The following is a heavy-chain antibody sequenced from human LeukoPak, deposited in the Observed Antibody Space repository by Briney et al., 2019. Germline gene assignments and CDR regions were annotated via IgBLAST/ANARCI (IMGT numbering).Heavy chain of an antibody. CDR1: GFTVSDNY. CDR3: AKDSFSYNGRWDAFDI. J-gene: IGHJ3*02. CDR2: IYTGGDT. V-gene: IGHV3-66*01. Sequence: PGGSLRLSCAASGFTVSDNYMSWVRQAPGKGLEWVSIIYTGGDTYYADSVKDRFTISRDNSKNTVSLQMNSLRAEDTAVYYCAKDSFSYNGRWDAFDIWGQGTAVTVSS. D-gene: IGHD1-14*01.